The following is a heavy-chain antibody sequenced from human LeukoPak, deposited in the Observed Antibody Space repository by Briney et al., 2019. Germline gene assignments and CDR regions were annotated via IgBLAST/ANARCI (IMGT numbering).Heavy chain of an antibody. CDR3: ARDPNGDYIGAFDF. CDR1: GFTFSRYA. V-gene: IGHV3-23*01. Sequence: PGGSLRLSCVASGFTFSRYAMIWVRQAPGKGLEWVSAIVAGGGGKYADSVKGRITVSRDNSKNTLYLQMNGLTAEDTAVYFCARDPNGDYIGAFDFRGQGTRVTVSS. CDR2: IVAGGGG. J-gene: IGHJ3*01. D-gene: IGHD4-17*01.